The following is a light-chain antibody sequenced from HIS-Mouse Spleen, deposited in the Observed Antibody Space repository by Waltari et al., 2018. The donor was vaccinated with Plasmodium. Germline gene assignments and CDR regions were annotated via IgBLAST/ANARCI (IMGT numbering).Light chain of an antibody. CDR2: GAS. J-gene: IGKJ1*01. Sequence: EIVMTQSPATLSVSPGERATLSCRASQSVSSNLAWYQQKPGQAPRLLIYGASTRATGIPARFSGSGSGTEFTLTISSLQSEGFAVYYCQQYNNRPAWTFGQGTKVEIK. CDR1: QSVSSN. CDR3: QQYNNRPAWT. V-gene: IGKV3-15*01.